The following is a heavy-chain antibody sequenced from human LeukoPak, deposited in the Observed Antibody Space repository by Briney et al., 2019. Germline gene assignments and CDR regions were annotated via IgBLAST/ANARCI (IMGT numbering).Heavy chain of an antibody. V-gene: IGHV3-23*01. D-gene: IGHD2-15*01. CDR2: ISDSGFST. CDR3: AEGGYCSGGTCYPPPFDI. J-gene: IGHJ3*02. Sequence: PGGSLRLSCAASGLTFSSYSMAWGRQAPGKGLEWVSGISDSGFSTYYADSVKGRFAISRDNSKNTLYLLMNSLRAEDTAMYYCAEGGYCSGGTCYPPPFDIWGQGTMVTVSS. CDR1: GLTFSSYS.